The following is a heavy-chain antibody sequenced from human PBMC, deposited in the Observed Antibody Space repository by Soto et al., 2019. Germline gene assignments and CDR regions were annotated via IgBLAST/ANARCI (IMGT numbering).Heavy chain of an antibody. D-gene: IGHD3-22*01. V-gene: IGHV3-30-3*01. Sequence: QVQLVESGGGVVQPGGSLRLSCAASGCTFSSYAMHWVRQAPGKGLEWVAVISYDGSNKYYADSVKGRFTISRDNSKNTLYLQMNSLRAEDTAVYYCARDHQVVVVHNAFDIWGQGTMVTVSS. CDR1: GCTFSSYA. J-gene: IGHJ3*02. CDR3: ARDHQVVVVHNAFDI. CDR2: ISYDGSNK.